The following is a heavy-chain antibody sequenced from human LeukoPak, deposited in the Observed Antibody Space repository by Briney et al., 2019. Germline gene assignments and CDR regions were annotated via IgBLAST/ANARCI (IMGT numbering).Heavy chain of an antibody. J-gene: IGHJ4*02. D-gene: IGHD4-11*01. Sequence: QTGGSLRLSCAASGFPFSSYGMHWVRQAPGKGLEGGARLVYDERNDYANSVKGRFAISRDNSKNTLYLQMDNLRVDDTAVYSCARDLSEDYDFWGPGILVTVSS. CDR1: GFPFSSYG. CDR3: ARDLSEDYDF. CDR2: LVYDERN. V-gene: IGHV3-33*01.